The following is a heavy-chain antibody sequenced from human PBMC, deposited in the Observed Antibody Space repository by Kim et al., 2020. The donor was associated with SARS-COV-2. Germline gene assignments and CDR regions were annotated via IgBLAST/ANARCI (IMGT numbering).Heavy chain of an antibody. Sequence: GGSLRLSCAASGFTFSSYSMNWVRQAPGKGLEWVSYISSSSSTIYYADSVKGRFTISRDNAKNSLYLQMNSLRAEDTAVYYCASPVMVRDTVGPFDYWGQGTLVTVSS. CDR3: ASPVMVRDTVGPFDY. D-gene: IGHD3-10*01. CDR2: ISSSSSTI. CDR1: GFTFSSYS. J-gene: IGHJ4*02. V-gene: IGHV3-48*04.